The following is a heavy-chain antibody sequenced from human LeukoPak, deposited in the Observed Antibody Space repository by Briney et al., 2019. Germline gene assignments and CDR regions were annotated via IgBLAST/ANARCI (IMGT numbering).Heavy chain of an antibody. D-gene: IGHD3-22*01. CDR2: INAYNGYT. Sequence: GASVKVSCKASGYTFTSYGISWVRQAPGQGREWMGWINAYNGYTNYAQKLQGIVTMTTVTSTSTAYMELRSLRSDDTAVYYCARVTSSGYYEQWGQGTLVTVSS. J-gene: IGHJ4*02. CDR3: ARVTSSGYYEQ. V-gene: IGHV1-18*01. CDR1: GYTFTSYG.